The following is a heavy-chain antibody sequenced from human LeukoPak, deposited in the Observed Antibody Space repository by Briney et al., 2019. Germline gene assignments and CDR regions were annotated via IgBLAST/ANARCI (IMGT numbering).Heavy chain of an antibody. CDR2: IRSKAYGGTT. CDR1: GFTFGDYA. Sequence: GGSLRLSCTASGFTFGDYAMSWFRQAPGKGLEWVGFIRSKAYGGTTEYAASVKGRFTISRDDSKSIAYLQMNSLKTEDTAVYYCTRDIGQQLGNYYYGMDVWGQGTTVTVSS. V-gene: IGHV3-49*03. J-gene: IGHJ6*02. D-gene: IGHD6-13*01. CDR3: TRDIGQQLGNYYYGMDV.